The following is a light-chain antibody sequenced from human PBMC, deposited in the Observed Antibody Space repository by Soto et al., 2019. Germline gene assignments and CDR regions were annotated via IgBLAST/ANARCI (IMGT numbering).Light chain of an antibody. Sequence: QLVLTQPPSVSGAPGQRVTISCTGSSSNIGAGYDVHWYQQLPGTAPKLLIYGNSNRPSGVPDRFSGSKSGTPASLAITGLQAEDEADYYCQSYDSSLSGWVFGGGTKVTVL. V-gene: IGLV1-40*01. CDR3: QSYDSSLSGWV. CDR2: GNS. J-gene: IGLJ3*02. CDR1: SSNIGAGYD.